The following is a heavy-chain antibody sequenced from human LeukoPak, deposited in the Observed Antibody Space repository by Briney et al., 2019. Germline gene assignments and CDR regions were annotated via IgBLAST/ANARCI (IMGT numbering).Heavy chain of an antibody. V-gene: IGHV1-46*01. D-gene: IGHD2-15*01. CDR1: GYTFTSYC. CDR2: INPSGNST. Sequence: ASVKVSCKASGYTFTSYCMHWVRQAPGQGLESMGIINPSGNSTSYAQKFQGRVTMTTDTSTSTVYMELRSLRSEDTAVYYCARAGGYCGRISCPYYFDYWGQGSLVTVSS. CDR3: ARAGGYCGRISCPYYFDY. J-gene: IGHJ4*02.